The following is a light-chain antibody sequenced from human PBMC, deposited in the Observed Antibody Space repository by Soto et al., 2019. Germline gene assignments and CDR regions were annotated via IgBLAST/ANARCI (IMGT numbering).Light chain of an antibody. CDR3: QQYNTYPWT. CDR2: AAS. CDR1: QDISNY. Sequence: DIQMTQSPSSLSASVGDRVTITCRASQDISNYLAWFQQKPGKAPKSLIYAASGLQSGVPSKFSGSGSGTDFTLTISSLQPEGFATYYCQQYNTYPWTFGPGTKVEIK. J-gene: IGKJ1*01. V-gene: IGKV1-16*02.